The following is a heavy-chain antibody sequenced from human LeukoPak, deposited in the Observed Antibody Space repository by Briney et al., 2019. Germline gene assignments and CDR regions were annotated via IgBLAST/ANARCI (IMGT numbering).Heavy chain of an antibody. CDR1: GFAFRNYW. J-gene: IGHJ4*02. V-gene: IGHV3-7*01. CDR2: IKQDGSET. CDR3: ARSGIVVVPAAEEVFDY. D-gene: IGHD2-2*01. Sequence: GGSLRLSCAASGFAFRNYWMSWVRQAPGKGLEWVANIKQDGSETLYVDSVKGRFTISRDNAKNSLYLQMNSLRAEDTAVYYCARSGIVVVPAAEEVFDYWGQGTLVTVSS.